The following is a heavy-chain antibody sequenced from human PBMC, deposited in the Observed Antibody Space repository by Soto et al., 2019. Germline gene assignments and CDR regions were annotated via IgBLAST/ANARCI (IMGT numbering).Heavy chain of an antibody. D-gene: IGHD6-19*01. V-gene: IGHV4-4*02. CDR3: ARPGIAVARYQGNYYYGMDV. CDR1: SGSISSSNW. J-gene: IGHJ6*02. CDR2: IYYSGST. Sequence: SETLSLTCAVSSGSISSSNWWSWVRQPPGKELEWIGGIYYSGSTYYNPYLKSRVTISVDTSKNQFSLKLSSVTAADTAVYYCARPGIAVARYQGNYYYGMDVWGQGTTVTVSS.